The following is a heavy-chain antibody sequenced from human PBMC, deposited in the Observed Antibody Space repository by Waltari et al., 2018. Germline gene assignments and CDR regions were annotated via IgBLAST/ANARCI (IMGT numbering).Heavy chain of an antibody. J-gene: IGHJ5*02. V-gene: IGHV3-48*04. Sequence: EVQLVESGGGLVQPGGSLRLSCAASGFTFSSYSMNWVRQAPGKGLEWVSYISSSSSTIYYADAVKGRFTISRDNAKNSLYLQMNSLRAEDTAVYYCASSRLSGFRELSTWGQGTLVTVSS. CDR2: ISSSSSTI. D-gene: IGHD3-10*01. CDR1: GFTFSSYS. CDR3: ASSRLSGFRELST.